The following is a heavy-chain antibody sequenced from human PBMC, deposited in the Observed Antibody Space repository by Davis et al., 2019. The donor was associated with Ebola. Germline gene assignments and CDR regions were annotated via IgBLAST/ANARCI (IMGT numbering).Heavy chain of an antibody. CDR1: GFTFSSYA. D-gene: IGHD4-17*01. V-gene: IGHV3-30-3*01. CDR3: ARDVRDYGPLWY. Sequence: PGGSLRLSCAASGFTFSSYAMHWVRQAPGKGLEWVAVISYDGSNKYYADSVKGRFTISRDNSKNTLYLQMNSLRAEDTAVYYCARDVRDYGPLWYWGQGTLVTVSS. J-gene: IGHJ4*02. CDR2: ISYDGSNK.